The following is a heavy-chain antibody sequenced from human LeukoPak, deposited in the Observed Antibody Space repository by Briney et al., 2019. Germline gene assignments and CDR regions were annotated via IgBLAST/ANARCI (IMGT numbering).Heavy chain of an antibody. D-gene: IGHD4-23*01. V-gene: IGHV4-34*01. Sequence: PSETLSLTCAVYGGSFSGYYWSWIRQPPGKGLEWIGEINHSGSTNYNPSLKSRVTISVDTSKNQFSLKLSSVTVADTAVYYCARGVRGYGGNLWGQGTLVTVSS. CDR3: ARGVRGYGGNL. CDR1: GGSFSGYY. J-gene: IGHJ5*02. CDR2: INHSGST.